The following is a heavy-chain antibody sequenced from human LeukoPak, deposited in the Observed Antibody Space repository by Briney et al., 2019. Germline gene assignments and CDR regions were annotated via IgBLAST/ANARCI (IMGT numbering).Heavy chain of an antibody. CDR3: ARLYSRGTDY. Sequence: GGSLRLSCAASGFTFSSYEMNWVRQAPGRGLEWVSYISSSGSTIYYADSVKGRFTISRDNAKNSLYLQMNSLRAEDTALYYCARLYSRGTDYWGQGTLVTVSS. V-gene: IGHV3-48*03. D-gene: IGHD6-13*01. CDR2: ISSSGSTI. J-gene: IGHJ4*02. CDR1: GFTFSSYE.